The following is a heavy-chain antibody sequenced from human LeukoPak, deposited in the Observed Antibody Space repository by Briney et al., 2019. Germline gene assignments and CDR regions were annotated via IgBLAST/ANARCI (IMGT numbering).Heavy chain of an antibody. D-gene: IGHD4-17*01. V-gene: IGHV3-21*01. CDR3: ARDPNGDYIGTFDM. J-gene: IGHJ3*02. Sequence: GGSLRLSCAASGFTFSSYSMNWVRQAPGKGLEWVSSISSSSSYIYYADSVKGRFTISRDNAKNSLYLQMNSLRAEDTAVYYCARDPNGDYIGTFDMWGRGTMVSVSS. CDR1: GFTFSSYS. CDR2: ISSSSSYI.